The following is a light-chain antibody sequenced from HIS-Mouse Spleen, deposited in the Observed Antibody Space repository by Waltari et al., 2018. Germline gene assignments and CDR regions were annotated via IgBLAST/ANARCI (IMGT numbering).Light chain of an antibody. J-gene: IGLJ3*02. CDR2: EGS. V-gene: IGLV2-23*01. Sequence: QSALTQPASVSGSPGQSITISCTGTSSDAGSSHLVSWYQQHPGKAPNLMIYEGSKRPSVVSNRFSGSKSGNTASLTISGLQAEDEADYYCCSYAGSSTWVFGGGTKLTVL. CDR3: CSYAGSSTWV. CDR1: SSDAGSSHL.